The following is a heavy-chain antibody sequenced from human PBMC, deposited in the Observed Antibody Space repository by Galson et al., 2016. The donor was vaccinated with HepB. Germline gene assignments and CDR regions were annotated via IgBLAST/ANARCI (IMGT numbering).Heavy chain of an antibody. CDR2: IHRAGDGI. J-gene: IGHJ4*02. Sequence: SLRLSCAATGFTFSSYVMSWVRLAPGKGLEWVAGIHRAGDGITYADSVKGRFTISRDYSKNTLFLQMNTLRAEDTAAYYRAKGVLWFRATDHWGQGSLVPVSA. CDR3: AKGVLWFRATDH. V-gene: IGHV3-23*01. CDR1: GFTFSSYV. D-gene: IGHD3-10*01.